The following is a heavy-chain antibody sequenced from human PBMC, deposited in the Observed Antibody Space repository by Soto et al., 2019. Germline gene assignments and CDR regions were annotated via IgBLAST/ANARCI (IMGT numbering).Heavy chain of an antibody. CDR1: GGSISSGGYY. CDR2: IYYSGST. CDR3: ARRPYSSSWYGGTFDY. D-gene: IGHD6-13*01. V-gene: IGHV4-31*03. Sequence: QVQLQESGPGLVKPSQTLSLTCTVSGGSISSGGYYWSCIRQHPGKGLEWIGYIYYSGSTYYNRSLKCRVTISVDTSKNQFSLKLSSVTAADTAVYYCARRPYSSSWYGGTFDYWGQGTLVTVSS. J-gene: IGHJ4*02.